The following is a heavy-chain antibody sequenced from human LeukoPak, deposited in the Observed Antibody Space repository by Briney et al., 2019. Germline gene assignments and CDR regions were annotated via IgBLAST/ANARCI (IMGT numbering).Heavy chain of an antibody. CDR2: ISSNGGST. CDR3: VKDRYYYDSSGYLDV. Sequence: PGGSLRLSCAASGFTFSSYWMHWVRQAPGKGLEYVSAISSNGGSTYYADSVKGRFTISRDNSKNTLYLQMSSLRAEDTAVYYCVKDRYYYDSSGYLDVWGQGTTVTVSS. CDR1: GFTFSSYW. D-gene: IGHD3-22*01. V-gene: IGHV3-64D*06. J-gene: IGHJ6*02.